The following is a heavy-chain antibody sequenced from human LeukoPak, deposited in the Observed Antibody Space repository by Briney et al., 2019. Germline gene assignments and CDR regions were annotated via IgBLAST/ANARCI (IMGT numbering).Heavy chain of an antibody. D-gene: IGHD6-19*01. CDR3: AKDLKPSYSSGCLDY. V-gene: IGHV3-33*06. J-gene: IGHJ4*02. CDR2: IWYDGSNK. Sequence: GGSLRLSCAASRFTFSSYGMHWVRQAPGKGLEWVAVIWYDGSNKYYGDSVKGRFTISRDNSKNTLYLQMNSLRAEDTAVYYCAKDLKPSYSSGCLDYWGQGTLVTVSS. CDR1: RFTFSSYG.